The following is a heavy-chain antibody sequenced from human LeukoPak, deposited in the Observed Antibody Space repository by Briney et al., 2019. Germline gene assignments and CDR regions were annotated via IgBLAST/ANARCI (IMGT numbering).Heavy chain of an antibody. CDR3: AKDARRSSGWYFFDH. J-gene: IGHJ4*02. CDR1: GFAFSSQD. V-gene: IGHV3-23*01. D-gene: IGHD6-19*01. CDR2: ISDSGDRT. Sequence: GGSLRLSCAASGFAFSSQDMGWVRQAPGKGLEWVSAISDSGDRTYYVDSVKGRFTISRDNSKNTLYLQLNSLRADDTAVYYCAKDARRSSGWYFFDHWGQGTLVTVSS.